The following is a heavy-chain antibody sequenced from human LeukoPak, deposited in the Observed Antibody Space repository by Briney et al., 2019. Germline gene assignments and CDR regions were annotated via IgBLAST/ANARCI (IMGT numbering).Heavy chain of an antibody. CDR1: GFTFSGSA. J-gene: IGHJ4*02. V-gene: IGHV3-73*01. Sequence: GGSLRLSCAASGFTFSGSAMHWVRQASGKGLEWVGRIRSTANGYATAYAASVKGRFTISRDDSKNTAYLQMDSLKTEDTAVYYCTGNYYGSGSYADFDYWGQETLVTVSS. CDR2: IRSTANGYAT. CDR3: TGNYYGSGSYADFDY. D-gene: IGHD3-10*01.